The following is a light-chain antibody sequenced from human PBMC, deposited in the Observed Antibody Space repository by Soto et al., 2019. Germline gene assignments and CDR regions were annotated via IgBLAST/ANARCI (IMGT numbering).Light chain of an antibody. V-gene: IGKV4-1*01. J-gene: IGKJ4*01. CDR1: QSVFYSSNNKNY. Sequence: DIVMSQSPDSLAVSLGERATINCKSSQSVFYSSNNKNYLAWYRQRPGQPPELLIYWASTRESGAPDRFSGSGSGTDFTLTISSLQAEDVAVYYCQQYYITPLTFGGGTKVEIK. CDR2: WAS. CDR3: QQYYITPLT.